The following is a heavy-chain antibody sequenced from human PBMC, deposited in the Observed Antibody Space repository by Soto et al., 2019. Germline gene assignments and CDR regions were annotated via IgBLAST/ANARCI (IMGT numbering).Heavy chain of an antibody. CDR1: GYSFTSYW. CDR2: IYPGDSDT. J-gene: IGHJ5*02. D-gene: IGHD5-12*01. CDR3: ARHYRKMATRGWFDP. Sequence: GESLKISCKGSGYSFTSYWIGWVRQMPGKGLEWMGIIYPGDSDTRYSPSFQGQVPISADKSNSTAYLQWSSLKASDSAMYYWARHYRKMATRGWFDPWGQGTLVTVSS. V-gene: IGHV5-51*01.